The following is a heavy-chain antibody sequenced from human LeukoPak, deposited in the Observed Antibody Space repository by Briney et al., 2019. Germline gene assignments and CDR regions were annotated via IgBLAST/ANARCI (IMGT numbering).Heavy chain of an antibody. J-gene: IGHJ4*02. CDR1: GFTVRSTY. V-gene: IGHV3-53*01. Sequence: GGSLRLSCAASGFTVRSTYMSWVRQAPGKGLEWVSVIYSGGSTYYADSVKGRFTISRDNSKNTLDLQMNSLRAEDTAVYYCARGASYGYLYYFDYWGRGILVTVSS. CDR2: IYSGGST. D-gene: IGHD5-18*01. CDR3: ARGASYGYLYYFDY.